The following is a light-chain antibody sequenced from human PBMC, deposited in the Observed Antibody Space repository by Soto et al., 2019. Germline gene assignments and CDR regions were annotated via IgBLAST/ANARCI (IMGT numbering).Light chain of an antibody. CDR3: QQYNDWPPKYT. Sequence: TVMTQSPGTLSVSPGERATISCWASQAISYNVAWYQHFPGQAPRLLIHGASTRANGVPARFSGSGSGTEFTLTITSVQSEDFATYYCQQYNDWPPKYTFGRGTRLEI. CDR1: QAISYN. CDR2: GAS. J-gene: IGKJ2*01. V-gene: IGKV3-15*01.